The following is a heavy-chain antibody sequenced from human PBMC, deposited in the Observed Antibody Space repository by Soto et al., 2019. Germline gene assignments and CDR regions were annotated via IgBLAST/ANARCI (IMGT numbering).Heavy chain of an antibody. CDR2: FIPIFRTL. D-gene: IGHD3-22*01. V-gene: IGHV1-69*01. CDR1: GGIFGSHG. CDR3: VRDRRIYYSDPHDEFVASDYEV. Sequence: QVQLIQSEAAVMKPGSSVRVSCTASGGIFGSHGFSWVRQAPGQRLEWVGGFIPIFRTLTYTETLQARVRIAADESVNTVYLDLSGLTSDDTAVYYCVRDRRIYYSDPHDEFVASDYEVWGKGTMVTVSS. J-gene: IGHJ3*01.